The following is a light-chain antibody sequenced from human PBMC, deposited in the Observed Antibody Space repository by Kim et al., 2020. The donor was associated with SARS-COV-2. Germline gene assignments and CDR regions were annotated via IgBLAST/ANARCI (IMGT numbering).Light chain of an antibody. CDR2: WAS. Sequence: DIVMTQSPDSLAVSLGERATINCKSSQSVLYTSNNKNYLTWYQQKPGQPPKLLFYWASTRESGVPDRFSGSGSGTDFTLTISSLQAEDVAVYYCQQYYGLPPTFGGGTKVDIK. J-gene: IGKJ4*01. V-gene: IGKV4-1*01. CDR1: QSVLYTSNNKNY. CDR3: QQYYGLPPT.